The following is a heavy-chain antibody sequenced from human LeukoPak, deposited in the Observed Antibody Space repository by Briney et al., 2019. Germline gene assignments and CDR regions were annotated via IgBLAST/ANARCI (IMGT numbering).Heavy chain of an antibody. CDR3: AKYLDIVVVVAAAVDY. D-gene: IGHD2-15*01. V-gene: IGHV3-23*01. CDR2: ISGSGGST. J-gene: IGHJ4*02. Sequence: GGSLRLSCAASGFTFSSYAMSWVRQAPGKGLEWVSAISGSGGSTYYADSVKGRFTISRDNSKNTLYLQMNSLRAEDTAVYYCAKYLDIVVVVAAAVDYWGQGTLVTVS. CDR1: GFTFSSYA.